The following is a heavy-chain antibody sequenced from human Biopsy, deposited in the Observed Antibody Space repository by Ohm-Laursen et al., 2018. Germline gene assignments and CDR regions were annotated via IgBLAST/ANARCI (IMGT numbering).Heavy chain of an antibody. Sequence: SVKVSCKASVGPSSNYAFSWVRQAPGQGLEWVGRIVPILGHLNYAQRFQGRVSITADKSTTYVYMELSRLTSGDTAVYYCAADADGYYTEFDYWGPGTLVTVSS. D-gene: IGHD3-3*01. J-gene: IGHJ4*02. CDR1: VGPSSNYA. V-gene: IGHV1-69*04. CDR2: IVPILGHL. CDR3: AADADGYYTEFDY.